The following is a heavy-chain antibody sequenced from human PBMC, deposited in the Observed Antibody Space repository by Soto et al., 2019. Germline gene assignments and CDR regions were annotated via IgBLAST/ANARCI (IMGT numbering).Heavy chain of an antibody. CDR3: AGSGYYHHRGMDV. V-gene: IGHV4-30-2*01. D-gene: IGHD3-3*01. CDR2: IHHSGST. J-gene: IGHJ6*02. CDR1: GGSISSGGYS. Sequence: QLQLQESGSGLVKPSQTLSLTCAVSGGSISSGGYSWSWIRQPPGMGLEWIGYIHHSGSTYYNPYHKSRVNRSVDRSKNQFSLKLHSVTAADTAVYYCAGSGYYHHRGMDVWGQGSTETVSS.